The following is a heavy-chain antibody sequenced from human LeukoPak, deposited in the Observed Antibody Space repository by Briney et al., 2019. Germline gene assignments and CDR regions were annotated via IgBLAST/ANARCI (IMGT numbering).Heavy chain of an antibody. D-gene: IGHD2-2*01. V-gene: IGHV3-23*01. CDR2: ISGSGGST. Sequence: PVGALRLSCAASGFTFSSYAMSWVRQAPGKELEWVSAISGSGGSTYYADSVKGRFTISRDNSKNTLYLQMNSLRAEDTAVYYCAKDAPVNIVVVPAANSWGQGTLVTVSS. CDR1: GFTFSSYA. J-gene: IGHJ4*02. CDR3: AKDAPVNIVVVPAANS.